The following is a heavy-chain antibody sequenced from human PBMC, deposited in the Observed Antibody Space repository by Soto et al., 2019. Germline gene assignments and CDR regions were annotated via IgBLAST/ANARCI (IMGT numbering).Heavy chain of an antibody. CDR2: IYPGDSDT. V-gene: IGHV5-51*01. J-gene: IGHJ6*02. Sequence: PGESLKISCKGSGCSFISYWIGWVRQMPGKGLEWMGIIYPGDSDTKYSPSLQGQVSISADTSISTAYLQWTSLKASDTAMYYCARSRRGAYSSGWYSPSGYYNYGIDVWGQGTKVTVSS. CDR3: ARSRRGAYSSGWYSPSGYYNYGIDV. D-gene: IGHD6-19*01. CDR1: GCSFISYW.